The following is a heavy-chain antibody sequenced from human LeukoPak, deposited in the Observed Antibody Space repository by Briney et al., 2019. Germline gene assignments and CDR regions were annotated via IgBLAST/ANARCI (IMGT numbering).Heavy chain of an antibody. CDR3: AKAGVP. J-gene: IGHJ5*02. D-gene: IGHD1-14*01. CDR1: GFTFSSYG. CDR2: ISHDGSNK. V-gene: IGHV3-30*18. Sequence: GGSLRLSCAASGFTFSSYGMHWVRQAPGKGLEWVAVISHDGSNKYYADSVKGRFTISRDNSKDTLYLQMNSLRAEDTAVYYSAKAGVPWGQGTLVTVSS.